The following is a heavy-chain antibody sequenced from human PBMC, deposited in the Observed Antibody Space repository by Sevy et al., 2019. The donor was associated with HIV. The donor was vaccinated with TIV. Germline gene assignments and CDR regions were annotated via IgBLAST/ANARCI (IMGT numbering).Heavy chain of an antibody. CDR2: ISSSRSSI. CDR1: GFTFSSYD. V-gene: IGHV3-48*03. CDR3: ARDLPGDTRMDV. J-gene: IGHJ6*02. Sequence: GGSLRLSCAASGFTFSSYDMNWVRQAPGRGLEWVSYISSSRSSIYHADSVKGRFIISRDNPKNSLYLEMNSLRVEDTAVYYCARDLPGDTRMDVWGQGTTVTVSS. D-gene: IGHD3-22*01.